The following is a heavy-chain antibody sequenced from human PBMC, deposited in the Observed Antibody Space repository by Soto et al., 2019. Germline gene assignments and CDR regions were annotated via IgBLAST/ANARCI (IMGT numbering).Heavy chain of an antibody. V-gene: IGHV1-8*01. CDR3: ARGPSYDYIWGTPYYFDY. CDR1: GYTFTSYD. CDR2: MNPNSGNT. D-gene: IGHD3-16*01. Sequence: QVQLVQSGAEVKKPGASVKVSCKASGYTFTSYDINWVRQATGQGLEWMGWMNPNSGNTGYAQKFQGRVTMTRNTSISTAYMELSSLRSEDTAVYYCARGPSYDYIWGTPYYFDYWGQGTLVTVSS. J-gene: IGHJ4*02.